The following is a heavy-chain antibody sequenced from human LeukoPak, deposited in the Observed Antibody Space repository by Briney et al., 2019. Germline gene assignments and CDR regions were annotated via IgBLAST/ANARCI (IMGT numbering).Heavy chain of an antibody. CDR3: AGPYDYGDLSY. D-gene: IGHD4-17*01. V-gene: IGHV3-11*01. CDR2: IDYDGTGM. CDR1: GFPFSVHY. J-gene: IGHJ4*02. Sequence: GGSLRLSCAASGFPFSVHYMIWIRQAPGKGLEWVSYIDYDGTGMSYADSVKGRFTISRDNAKKTLYLEMRSLTVEDSAVYYCAGPYDYGDLSYWGQGSLVSVSS.